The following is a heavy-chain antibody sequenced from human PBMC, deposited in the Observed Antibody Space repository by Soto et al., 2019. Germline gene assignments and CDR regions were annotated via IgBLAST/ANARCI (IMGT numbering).Heavy chain of an antibody. V-gene: IGHV3-30*18. J-gene: IGHJ6*02. CDR1: GFTFSTYG. CDR3: AKDLQSYGDYDYYCYGMDL. Sequence: QVQLVESGGGEVQPGRSLTISCAASGFTFSTYGMHWVRQTPGKGLEWVAVISYDGTNKFYSDSVKGRFTISRDNFKNTLTLQMNSLRADDTAVYSCAKDLQSYGDYDYYCYGMDLWGLGTRVTVSS. CDR2: ISYDGTNK. D-gene: IGHD4-17*01.